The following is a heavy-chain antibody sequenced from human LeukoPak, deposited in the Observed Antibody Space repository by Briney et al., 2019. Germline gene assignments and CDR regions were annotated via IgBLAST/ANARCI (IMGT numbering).Heavy chain of an antibody. Sequence: ASVEVSCKASGYTFSSYAISWVRQAPGQGFGWMGWISTYNGNTNYVEKFQGRVTMTTDTSTNTAYMELRGLRSDDTAVYYCARDRQLQWFGEFNIDFDYWGQGTLVTVSS. CDR1: GYTFSSYA. CDR3: ARDRQLQWFGEFNIDFDY. V-gene: IGHV1-18*01. J-gene: IGHJ4*02. CDR2: ISTYNGNT. D-gene: IGHD3-10*01.